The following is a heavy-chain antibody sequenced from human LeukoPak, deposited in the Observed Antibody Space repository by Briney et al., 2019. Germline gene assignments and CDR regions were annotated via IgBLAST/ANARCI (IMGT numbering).Heavy chain of an antibody. CDR1: GYTFTSYG. CDR2: ISAYNGNT. V-gene: IGHV1-18*01. Sequence: GASVKVSCKASGYTFTSYGISWVRQAPGQGLEWMGWISAYNGNTNYAQKLQGRVTMTTDTSTSTAYMELGSLRSDDTAVYYCARDWGYCSGGSCPNFDYWGQGTLVTVSS. CDR3: ARDWGYCSGGSCPNFDY. D-gene: IGHD2-15*01. J-gene: IGHJ4*02.